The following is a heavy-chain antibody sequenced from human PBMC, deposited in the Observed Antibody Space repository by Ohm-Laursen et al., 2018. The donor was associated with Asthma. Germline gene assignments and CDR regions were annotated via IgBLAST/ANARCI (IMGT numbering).Heavy chain of an antibody. D-gene: IGHD1-1*01. Sequence: SLRLSCAASGFIFSSHWMCWVRQAPGKGLEWVANIKPDGSEKYYVDSVKGRFTISRDNAKNSLDLQMNNLRAEDTAVYCCARGFATGDWGQGTLVTVS. V-gene: IGHV3-7*03. CDR1: GFIFSSHW. CDR3: ARGFATGD. J-gene: IGHJ4*02. CDR2: IKPDGSEK.